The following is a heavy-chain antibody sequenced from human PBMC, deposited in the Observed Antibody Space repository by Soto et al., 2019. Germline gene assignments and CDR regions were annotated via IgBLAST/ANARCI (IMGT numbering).Heavy chain of an antibody. J-gene: IGHJ3*02. V-gene: IGHV4-59*01. CDR3: ARDKGDILTGYNDAFDI. CDR2: IYYSGST. Sequence: SETLSLTCTVSGGSISSYYWSWIRQPPGKGLEWIGYIYYSGSTNYNPSLKSRVTISVDTSKNQFSLKLSSVTAADTAVYYCARDKGDILTGYNDAFDIWGKGTMVTVSS. D-gene: IGHD3-9*01. CDR1: GGSISSYY.